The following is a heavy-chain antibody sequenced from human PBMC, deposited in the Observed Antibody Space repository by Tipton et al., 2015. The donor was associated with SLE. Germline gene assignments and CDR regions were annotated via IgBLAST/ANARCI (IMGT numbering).Heavy chain of an antibody. CDR1: GGSFGNYN. V-gene: IGHV1-69*01. D-gene: IGHD1-14*01. Sequence: QVQLVQSGAEVKKPGSSVKVSCRASGGSFGNYNTNWIRQAPGQGLEWLGGIVPFLRKPNYSQKFQGRVTISRDESTGTAYLELRSLRSDDTAVYYCARRTPETRGYYYYMDVWGKGTTVTVSS. J-gene: IGHJ6*03. CDR3: ARRTPETRGYYYYMDV. CDR2: IVPFLRKP.